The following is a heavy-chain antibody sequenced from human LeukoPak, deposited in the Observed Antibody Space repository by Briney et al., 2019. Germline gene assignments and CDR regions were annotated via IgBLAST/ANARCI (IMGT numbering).Heavy chain of an antibody. V-gene: IGHV4-38-2*02. J-gene: IGHJ4*02. CDR1: GYTISSAYY. CDR3: AGPVAAAGSEIHN. D-gene: IGHD6-13*01. CDR2: IYHSGST. Sequence: SETLSLTCTVSGYTISSAYYWGWIRQPPGKGLEWIGSIYHSGSTYYNPSLKSRVTISVDTSKNQFSLKLSSVTAADTAVYYCAGPVAAAGSEIHNWGQGTMVTVSS.